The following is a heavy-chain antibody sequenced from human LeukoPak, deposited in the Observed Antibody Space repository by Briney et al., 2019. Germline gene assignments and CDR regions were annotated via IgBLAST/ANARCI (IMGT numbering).Heavy chain of an antibody. J-gene: IGHJ5*02. V-gene: IGHV1-69*04. Sequence: GASVKISCKASGGTFSSYAISWVRQAPGQGLEWMGRIIPILGIANYAQKFQGRVTITADKSTSTAYMELSSLRSEDTAVYYCARDSPYDSSGYYNNWFDPWGQGTLVTVSS. D-gene: IGHD3-22*01. CDR1: GGTFSSYA. CDR2: IIPILGIA. CDR3: ARDSPYDSSGYYNNWFDP.